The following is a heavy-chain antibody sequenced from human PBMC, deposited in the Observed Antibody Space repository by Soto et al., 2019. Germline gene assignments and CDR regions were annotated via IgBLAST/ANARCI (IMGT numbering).Heavy chain of an antibody. J-gene: IGHJ6*03. D-gene: IGHD3-3*01. V-gene: IGHV3-7*01. CDR1: GFTFSSYW. CDR2: IKQDGSEK. Sequence: EVQLVESGGGLVQPGGSLRLSCAASGFTFSSYWMSWVRQAPGKGLEWVANIKQDGSEKYYVDSVKGRFTISRDNAKNSVYLQMNRLRAEDTAVYYCASPQYYDFWGGYYGYYYYYLDVWGKGTTVTVSS. CDR3: ASPQYYDFWGGYYGYYYYYLDV.